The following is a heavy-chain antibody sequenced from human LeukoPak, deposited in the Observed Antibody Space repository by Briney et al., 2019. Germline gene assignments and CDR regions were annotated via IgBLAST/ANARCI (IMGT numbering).Heavy chain of an antibody. CDR3: ARQPGIAVAGKLAHFDY. V-gene: IGHV1-69*02. CDR1: GYTLTELS. Sequence: SVKVSCKVSGYTLTELSMHWVRQAPGQGLEWMGRIIPILGIANYAQKFQGRVTITADKSTSTAYMELSSLRSEDTAVYYCARQPGIAVAGKLAHFDYWGQGTLVTVSS. D-gene: IGHD6-19*01. J-gene: IGHJ4*02. CDR2: IIPILGIA.